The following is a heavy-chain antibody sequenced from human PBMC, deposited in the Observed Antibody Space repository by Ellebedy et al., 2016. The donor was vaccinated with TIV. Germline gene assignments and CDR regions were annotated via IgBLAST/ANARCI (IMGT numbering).Heavy chain of an antibody. J-gene: IGHJ4*02. V-gene: IGHV3-49*04. D-gene: IGHD1-26*01. Sequence: PGGSLRLSCAASGFTFSSYSMNWVRQAPGKGLEWVGFIRSKAYVGTTEYAASVKGRFTISRDDSKSIAYLQMNSLKTEDTAVYYCTRSGSFDYWGQGTLVTVSS. CDR3: TRSGSFDY. CDR2: IRSKAYVGTT. CDR1: GFTFSSYS.